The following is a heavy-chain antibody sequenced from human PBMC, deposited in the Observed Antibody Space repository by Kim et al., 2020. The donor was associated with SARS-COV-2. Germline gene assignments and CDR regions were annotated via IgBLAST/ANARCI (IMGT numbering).Heavy chain of an antibody. CDR3: AKESGSGSYYAWTYYYYGMDV. CDR2: ISYDGSNK. CDR1: GFTFSSYG. Sequence: GGSLRLSCAASGFTFSSYGMHWVRQAPGKGLEWVAVISYDGSNKYYADSVKGRFHISRDNSKNTLYLQMNSLRAEDTAVDYCAKESGSGSYYAWTYYYYGMDVWGQGTTVTVSS. J-gene: IGHJ6*02. D-gene: IGHD3-10*01. V-gene: IGHV3-30*18.